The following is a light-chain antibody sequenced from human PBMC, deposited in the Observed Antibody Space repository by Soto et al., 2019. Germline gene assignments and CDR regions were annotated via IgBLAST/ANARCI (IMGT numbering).Light chain of an antibody. Sequence: EIVLTQSPGTLSLSPGERATLSCRTSERVTSTYLAWYQQKPGQPPRLLIYGASSRATGIPDRFSGSGSGTDFTLTISRLEPEDFAVYYCQLFGSSPRYTFGQGTKLEIK. CDR1: ERVTSTY. J-gene: IGKJ2*01. V-gene: IGKV3-20*01. CDR2: GAS. CDR3: QLFGSSPRYT.